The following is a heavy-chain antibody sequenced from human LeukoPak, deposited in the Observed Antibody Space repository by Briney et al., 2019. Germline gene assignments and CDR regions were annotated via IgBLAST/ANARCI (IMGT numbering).Heavy chain of an antibody. CDR2: FDPEDGET. V-gene: IGHV1-24*01. D-gene: IGHD2-2*01. CDR3: VCCSSTSCYGGYYFDY. Sequence: ASVKVSCKVSGYTLTELSMHWVRQAPGKGLEWMGGFDPEDGETIYAQKFQGRVTMTEDTSTDTAYMELSSLRSEDTAVYYCVCCSSTSCYGGYYFDYWGQGPLVTVSS. CDR1: GYTLTELS. J-gene: IGHJ4*02.